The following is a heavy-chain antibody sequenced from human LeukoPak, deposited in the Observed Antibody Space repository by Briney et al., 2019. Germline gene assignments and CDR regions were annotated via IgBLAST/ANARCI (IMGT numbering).Heavy chain of an antibody. J-gene: IGHJ6*03. CDR3: ARAYCTSTSCYLYYYMDV. CDR2: MNPNSGNT. V-gene: IGHV1-8*01. CDR1: GYTYTSYD. Sequence: GASVKVSCKASGYTYTSYDINWVRQATGQGLEWTGWMNPNSGNTGYAQKFQGRLTMTRNTSISTAYMELSSLRSEDTAVYYCARAYCTSTSCYLYYYMDVWGKGTTVTVSS. D-gene: IGHD2-2*01.